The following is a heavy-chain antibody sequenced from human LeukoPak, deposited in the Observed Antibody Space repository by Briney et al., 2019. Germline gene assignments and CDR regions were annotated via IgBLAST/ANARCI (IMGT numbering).Heavy chain of an antibody. CDR1: GGSISSHY. Sequence: SETLSLTCTVSGGSISSHYWSWIRQPPGKGLEWIGYIYYSGSTNYNPSLKSRVTISVDTSKNQFSLKLSSVTAADTAVYYCARIRGYDLNFDYGGQETLVTVSS. V-gene: IGHV4-59*11. D-gene: IGHD5-12*01. CDR2: IYYSGST. CDR3: ARIRGYDLNFDY. J-gene: IGHJ4*02.